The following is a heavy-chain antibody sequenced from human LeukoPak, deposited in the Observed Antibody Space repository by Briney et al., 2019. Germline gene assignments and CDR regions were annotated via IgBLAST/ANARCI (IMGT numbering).Heavy chain of an antibody. D-gene: IGHD6-13*01. CDR2: ISSSSSTI. Sequence: GGSLSPSCPASGFPFRGKGCNWVGQAQGKGMKWVSYISSSSSTIYYADSVKGRFTISRDNAKNSLYLQMNSLRAEDTAVYYCARAGQQLVPTTYYFDYWGQGTLVTVSS. CDR3: ARAGQQLVPTTYYFDY. V-gene: IGHV3-48*04. J-gene: IGHJ4*02. CDR1: GFPFRGKG.